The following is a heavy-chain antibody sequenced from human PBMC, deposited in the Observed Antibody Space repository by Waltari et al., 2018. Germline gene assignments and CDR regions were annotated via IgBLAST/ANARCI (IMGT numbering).Heavy chain of an antibody. Sequence: EVQLVESGGGLVQPGGSLKLSCAASGFTFSGSAMHWVRQASGKGLEWVGRIRSKANSYATAYAASVKGRFTISRDDSKNTAYLQMNSLKTEDTAVYYCTRHILPVTTDDAFDIWGQGTMVTVSS. D-gene: IGHD4-17*01. V-gene: IGHV3-73*01. CDR2: IRSKANSYAT. CDR3: TRHILPVTTDDAFDI. CDR1: GFTFSGSA. J-gene: IGHJ3*02.